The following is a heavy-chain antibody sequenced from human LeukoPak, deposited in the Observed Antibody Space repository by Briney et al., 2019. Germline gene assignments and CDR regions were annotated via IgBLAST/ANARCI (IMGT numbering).Heavy chain of an antibody. CDR2: FSVSDKTT. J-gene: IGHJ4*02. V-gene: IGHV3-23*01. CDR3: AKDDAWLQFGD. Sequence: PGGSLRLSCAASGFTFSSYAMNWVRQTPGKGLEWVSGFSVSDKTTYYADSVKGRFTISRDNSKNTLYLQINSLRAEDTAVYYCAKDDAWLQFGDWGRGTLVTVSS. D-gene: IGHD5-24*01. CDR1: GFTFSSYA.